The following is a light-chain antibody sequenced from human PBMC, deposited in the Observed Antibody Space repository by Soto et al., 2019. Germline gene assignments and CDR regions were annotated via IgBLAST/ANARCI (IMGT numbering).Light chain of an antibody. Sequence: QSVLTQPPSVSGAPGQRGTISCTGSSSNIGAGYDVHWYQQNPGTAPKLLIYANSIRPSGVPDRFSGSKSGTSASLAITGLQAEDEADYYCQSYDSSLSGSGVFGGGTKLTVL. CDR1: SSNIGAGYD. CDR2: ANS. CDR3: QSYDSSLSGSGV. V-gene: IGLV1-40*01. J-gene: IGLJ3*02.